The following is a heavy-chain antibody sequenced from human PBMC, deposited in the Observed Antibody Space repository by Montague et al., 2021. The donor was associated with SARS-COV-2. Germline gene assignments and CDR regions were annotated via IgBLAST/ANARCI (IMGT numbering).Heavy chain of an antibody. V-gene: IGHV4-59*08. J-gene: IGHJ6*02. Sequence: SETLSLTCTVSGDSITDDDWSWIRQPPGKGLEWIVNIFKDGKTXXXPSLRSRVITSVDTSKSQFSLKVTSVTAADTAVYYCARYYKRSLGVWGQGTTATVSS. D-gene: IGHD1-14*01. CDR3: ARYYKRSLGV. CDR1: GDSITDDD. CDR2: IFKDGKT.